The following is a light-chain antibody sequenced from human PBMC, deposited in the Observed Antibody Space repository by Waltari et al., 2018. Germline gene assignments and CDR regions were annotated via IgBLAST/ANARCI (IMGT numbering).Light chain of an antibody. J-gene: IGKJ4*01. CDR2: VIS. CDR1: RSINKY. V-gene: IGKV1-39*01. Sequence: DIQMTQSPSSLSASVGDRVTITCRASRSINKYLNWYQKKPGIAPKVLISVISCLHTGVPSRFSGSGSGANFTLTISSLQPEDFATYYCQQNDSLPLTFGGGTKVEIK. CDR3: QQNDSLPLT.